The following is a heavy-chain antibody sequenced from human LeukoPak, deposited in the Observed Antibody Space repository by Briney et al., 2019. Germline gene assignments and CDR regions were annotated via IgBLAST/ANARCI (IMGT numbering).Heavy chain of an antibody. J-gene: IGHJ4*02. CDR1: GYTFTSYD. V-gene: IGHV1-8*01. CDR2: MNPNSGNT. CDR3: ARGGTNLFLVMITFGGVIADFDY. D-gene: IGHD3-16*02. Sequence: GASVKVSCKASGYTFTSYDINWVRQATGQGLEWMGWMNPNSGNTGYAQKFQGRVTMTRNTSISTAYMELSSLRSEDTAVYYCARGGTNLFLVMITFGGVIADFDYWGQGTLVTVSS.